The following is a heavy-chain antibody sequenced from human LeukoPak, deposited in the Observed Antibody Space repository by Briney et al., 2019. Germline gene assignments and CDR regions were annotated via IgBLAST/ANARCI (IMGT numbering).Heavy chain of an antibody. J-gene: IGHJ6*03. CDR2: ISSSGSTI. CDR1: GFTFSDYY. Sequence: PGGSLRLSCAASGFTFSDYYMGWIRQAPGKGLEWVSYISSSGSTIYYADSVKGRFTISRDNAKNSLYLQMNSLRAEDTAVYYCARAGLRYSDYYYYYMDVWGKGTTVTVSS. D-gene: IGHD2-15*01. CDR3: ARAGLRYSDYYYYYMDV. V-gene: IGHV3-11*01.